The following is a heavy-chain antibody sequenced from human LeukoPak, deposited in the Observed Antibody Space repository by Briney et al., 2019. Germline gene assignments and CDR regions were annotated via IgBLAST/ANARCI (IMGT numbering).Heavy chain of an antibody. CDR2: ISSSGGST. J-gene: IGHJ6*02. D-gene: IGHD4-17*01. Sequence: GGSLRLSCAASGFIFSGYAMSWVRQAPGKGLEWVSAISSSGGSTYYADSVKGRFTISRDNFKNTLYLQLDSVRAEDTAVYYCARLGLDHGDPPDYGMDVWGQGTTVTVSS. CDR3: ARLGLDHGDPPDYGMDV. V-gene: IGHV3-23*01. CDR1: GFIFSGYA.